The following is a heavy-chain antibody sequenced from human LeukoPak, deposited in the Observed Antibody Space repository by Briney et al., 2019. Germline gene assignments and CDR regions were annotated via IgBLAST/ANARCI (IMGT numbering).Heavy chain of an antibody. CDR2: IYCSGST. CDR3: ARERAKFYYDSSAENWYFDL. CDR1: GGSISSGDHY. D-gene: IGHD3-22*01. J-gene: IGHJ2*01. V-gene: IGHV4-30-4*01. Sequence: SQTLSLTCTVSGGSISSGDHYWSWIRQPPGKGLEWIGYIYCSGSTYYNPSLKSRVTISVDRSKNQFSLKLSSVTAADTAVYYCARERAKFYYDSSAENWYFDLWGRGTLVTVSS.